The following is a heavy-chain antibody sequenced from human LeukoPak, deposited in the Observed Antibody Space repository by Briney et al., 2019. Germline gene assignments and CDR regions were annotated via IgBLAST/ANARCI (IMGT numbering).Heavy chain of an antibody. CDR2: ISGSGGST. J-gene: IGHJ1*01. Sequence: GGSLRLSCAASGFTFSSYAMSWVRQAPGKGLEWVSAISGSGGSTYYADSVKGRFTISRDNSKNTLYLQMNSLRAEDTAVYYCAKDESGGYDFSYFQHWGQGTLVTVSS. D-gene: IGHD5-12*01. CDR3: AKDESGGYDFSYFQH. CDR1: GFTFSSYA. V-gene: IGHV3-23*01.